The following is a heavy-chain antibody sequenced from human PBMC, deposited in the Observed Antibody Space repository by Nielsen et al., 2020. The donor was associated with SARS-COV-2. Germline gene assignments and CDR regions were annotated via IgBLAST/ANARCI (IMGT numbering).Heavy chain of an antibody. CDR3: ARGAYLFGYSGHDNDY. J-gene: IGHJ4*02. D-gene: IGHD5-12*01. V-gene: IGHV1-8*01. CDR1: GYTFTSYD. CDR2: MNPNSGNT. Sequence: ASVKVSCKTSGYTFTSYDINWVRQATGKGLEWMGWMNPNSGNTGYAQNFQGRVTMTRNTSLSTAYTELSSLRSEDTAVYYCARGAYLFGYSGHDNDYWGQGTLVTVSS.